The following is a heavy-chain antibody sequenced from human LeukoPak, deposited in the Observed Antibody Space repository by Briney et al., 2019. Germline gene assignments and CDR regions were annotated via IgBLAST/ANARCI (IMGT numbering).Heavy chain of an antibody. J-gene: IGHJ6*02. D-gene: IGHD2/OR15-2a*01. CDR3: ARDISRTMDV. CDR2: INTDGSTT. CDR1: GFTFSSRW. V-gene: IGHV3-74*01. Sequence: GGSQRLSCVASGFTFSSRWMHWVRQAPGKGLVWVSIINTDGSTTRYADFVEGRFTISRDNARNTLYLEMNSLRVEDTAVYFCARDISRTMDVWGQGTTVTV.